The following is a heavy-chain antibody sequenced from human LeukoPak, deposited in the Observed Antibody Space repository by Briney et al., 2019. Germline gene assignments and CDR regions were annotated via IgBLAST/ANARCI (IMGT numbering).Heavy chain of an antibody. V-gene: IGHV4-34*01. Sequence: SETLSLTCTVSGGSISGYYWSWIRQPPGKGLEWIGEINHSGSTNYNPSLKSRVTISVDTSKNQFSLKLSSVTAADTAVYYCARGRYSSGWYEEIYFDYWGQGTLVTVSS. CDR1: GGSISGYY. CDR2: INHSGST. J-gene: IGHJ4*02. CDR3: ARGRYSSGWYEEIYFDY. D-gene: IGHD6-19*01.